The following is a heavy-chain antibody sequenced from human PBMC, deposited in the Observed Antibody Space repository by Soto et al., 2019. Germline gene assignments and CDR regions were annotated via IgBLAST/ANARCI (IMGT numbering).Heavy chain of an antibody. CDR2: MNTNSGDT. V-gene: IGHV1-2*04. J-gene: IGHJ4*02. CDR1: GYTFTGYH. Sequence: ASVKVSCKASGYTFTGYHIHWVRQAPGQGLEWMGWMNTNSGDTNYAQKFRGWVTMTRDASINTAYVELGRLTSDDTAVYYCAKAPGGVFDYWGQGTLVTVSS. D-gene: IGHD1-26*01. CDR3: AKAPGGVFDY.